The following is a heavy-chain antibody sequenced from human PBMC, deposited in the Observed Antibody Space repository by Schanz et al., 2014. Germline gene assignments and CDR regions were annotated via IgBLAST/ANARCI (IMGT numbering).Heavy chain of an antibody. D-gene: IGHD2-2*01. Sequence: QERLVESGGGVVQPGRSLRLSCAASGFIFSNYGMHWVRQAPGGGLEWVAGISNGGRDEYYVDSVKGRITISRDNSNDIPYQQIYSLGTNDPAMYCCAKQGRAGPTSTRKTYCPYRYTDVWGKGTTVIVSS. CDR2: ISNGGRDE. V-gene: IGHV3-30*18. CDR1: GFIFSNYG. J-gene: IGHJ6*03. CDR3: AKQGRAGPTSTRKTYCPYRYTDV.